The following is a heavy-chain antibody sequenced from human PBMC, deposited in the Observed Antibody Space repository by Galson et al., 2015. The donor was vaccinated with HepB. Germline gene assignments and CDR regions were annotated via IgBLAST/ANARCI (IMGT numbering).Heavy chain of an antibody. V-gene: IGHV3-74*01. J-gene: IGHJ4*02. Sequence: SLRLSCAASGFTFSGHWMHWVRQAPGKGLIWVSRINSDGSSSSYADYVKGRFTISRDDAKNTLYLQLNSLRAEDTAMYYCARGRPGTFTVLGNWGQGTLVTVSS. CDR1: GFTFSGHW. CDR2: INSDGSSS. CDR3: ARGRPGTFTVLGN. D-gene: IGHD1-1*01.